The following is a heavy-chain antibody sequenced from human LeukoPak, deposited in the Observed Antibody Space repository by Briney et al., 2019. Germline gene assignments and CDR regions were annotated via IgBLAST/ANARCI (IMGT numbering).Heavy chain of an antibody. J-gene: IGHJ4*02. CDR1: GFTFSRSA. V-gene: IGHV3-30-3*01. CDR3: ARRRDGYNPELDY. D-gene: IGHD5-24*01. CDR2: ISNDGIRK. Sequence: GSLRLSCAASGFTFSRSAMHWVRQPPGKGLEWMAVISNDGIRKFHADSVKGRFTISRDNSKNTLYLQMDSLTTEDTAVYYCARRRDGYNPELDYWGQGTLVTVSS.